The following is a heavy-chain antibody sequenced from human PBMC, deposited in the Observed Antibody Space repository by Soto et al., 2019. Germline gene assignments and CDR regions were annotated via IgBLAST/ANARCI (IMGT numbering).Heavy chain of an antibody. CDR2: ISAYNGNT. Sequence: ASVKVSCKASGYTFTSYGISWVRQAPGQGLEWMGRISAYNGNTNYAQKLQGRVTMTTDTSTSTAYMELRSLRSDDTAVYYCARELPGYYDILTGYYPPAYGMDVWGQGTTVTVSS. CDR3: ARELPGYYDILTGYYPPAYGMDV. V-gene: IGHV1-18*01. D-gene: IGHD3-9*01. J-gene: IGHJ6*02. CDR1: GYTFTSYG.